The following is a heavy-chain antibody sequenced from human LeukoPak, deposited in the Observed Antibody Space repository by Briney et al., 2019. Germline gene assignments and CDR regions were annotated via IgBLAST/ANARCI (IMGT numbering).Heavy chain of an antibody. J-gene: IGHJ4*02. CDR1: GFTFSTYG. CDR2: ISGSGGST. Sequence: GGSLRLSCEASGFTFSTYGINWVRQAPGKGLEWVSAISGSGGSTYYADSVKGRFTISRDNSKNTLWLQMNSLKGEDTAVYYCAKDGSTFEYWGQGTLVTVSS. CDR3: AKDGSTFEY. D-gene: IGHD2-2*03. V-gene: IGHV3-23*01.